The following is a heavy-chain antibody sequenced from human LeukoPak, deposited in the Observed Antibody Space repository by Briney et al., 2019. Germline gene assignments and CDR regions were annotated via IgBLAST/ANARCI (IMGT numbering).Heavy chain of an antibody. J-gene: IGHJ5*02. V-gene: IGHV1-69*13. D-gene: IGHD1/OR15-1a*01. CDR2: IIPIFGTA. CDR3: ARGGNRNMNWFAP. CDR1: GGTFSSYA. Sequence: SVKVSCKASGGTFSSYAISWVRQAPGQGLEWMGGIIPIFGTANYAQKFQGRVTITADESTSTAYMELSSLRSEDTAVYYCARGGNRNMNWFAPGGKGPLVTVSS.